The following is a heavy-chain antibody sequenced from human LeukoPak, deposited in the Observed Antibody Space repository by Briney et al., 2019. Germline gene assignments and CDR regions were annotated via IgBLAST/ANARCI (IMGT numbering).Heavy chain of an antibody. Sequence: GGSLRLSCAASGFTFSSYAMHWVRQAPGKGLEWVAVISYDGSNKYYADSVKGRFTISRDNSKNTLYLQMNSLRAEDTAVYYCARERRRSGWYGSDGMDVWGQGTTVTVSS. J-gene: IGHJ6*02. CDR1: GFTFSSYA. CDR3: ARERRRSGWYGSDGMDV. CDR2: ISYDGSNK. D-gene: IGHD6-19*01. V-gene: IGHV3-30-3*01.